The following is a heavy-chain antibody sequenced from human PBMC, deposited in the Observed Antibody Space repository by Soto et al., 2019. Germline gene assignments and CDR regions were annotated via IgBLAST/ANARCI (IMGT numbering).Heavy chain of an antibody. CDR2: ISSSSSYT. CDR3: ARDPRGVTTANYYYYYGMDV. D-gene: IGHD4-4*01. CDR1: GFTFSDYY. V-gene: IGHV3-11*06. J-gene: IGHJ6*02. Sequence: PGGSLRLSCAASGFTFSDYYMSWIRQAPGKGLEWVSYISSSSSYTNYADSVKGRFTISRDNAKNSLYLQMNSLRAEDTAVYYCARDPRGVTTANYYYYYGMDVWGQGTTVTVSS.